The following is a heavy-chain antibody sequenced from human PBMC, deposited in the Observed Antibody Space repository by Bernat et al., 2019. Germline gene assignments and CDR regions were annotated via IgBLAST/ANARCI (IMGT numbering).Heavy chain of an antibody. CDR3: AKDGPYCSSTSCSPDY. J-gene: IGHJ4*02. V-gene: IGHV3-30*18. Sequence: QVQLVESGGGVVQPGRSLRLSCAASGFTFSSYGMHWFRQAPGKGLEWVAVISYDGSNKYYADSVKGRFTISRDNSKNTLYLQMNSLRAEDTAVYYCAKDGPYCSSTSCSPDYWGQGTLVTVSS. CDR2: ISYDGSNK. CDR1: GFTFSSYG. D-gene: IGHD2-2*01.